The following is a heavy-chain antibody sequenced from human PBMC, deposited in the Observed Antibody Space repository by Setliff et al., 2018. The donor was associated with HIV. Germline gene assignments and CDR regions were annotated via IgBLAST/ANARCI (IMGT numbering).Heavy chain of an antibody. Sequence: NPGGSLRLSCAASGLIFTNAWMSWVRQVPGRGLEWVGRIKSKTDGGTTDYAAPVKGRFTISRDDSRNTLYLQMNSLKTEDTAVYYCTTASFRRVGALDHWGQGTLVTVSS. CDR3: TTASFRRVGALDH. V-gene: IGHV3-15*01. CDR1: GLIFTNAW. CDR2: IKSKTDGGTT. D-gene: IGHD1-26*01. J-gene: IGHJ4*02.